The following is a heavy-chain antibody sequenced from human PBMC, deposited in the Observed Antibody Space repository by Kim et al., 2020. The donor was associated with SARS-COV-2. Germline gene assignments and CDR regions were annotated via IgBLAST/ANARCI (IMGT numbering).Heavy chain of an antibody. Sequence: ASVKGRFTIARDDSKSIAYLQMNSLKTEDTAVYYCTRGGNRDLYYYGMDVWGQGTTVTVSS. CDR3: TRGGNRDLYYYGMDV. D-gene: IGHD3-10*01. V-gene: IGHV3-49*02. J-gene: IGHJ6*02.